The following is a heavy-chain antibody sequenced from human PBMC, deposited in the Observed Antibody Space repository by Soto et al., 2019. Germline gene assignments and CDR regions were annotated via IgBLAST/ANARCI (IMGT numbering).Heavy chain of an antibody. J-gene: IGHJ3*02. D-gene: IGHD1-7*01. V-gene: IGHV1-18*04. CDR3: ARDWTDNWHSGEAFQI. Sequence: QVQLVQSGAEVKKPGASVKVSCKASGYTFTRYTISWVRQAPGQGLEWMGWINTYNGYTDYAQNFQGRVTMTTDTSTSTAYMEMTSLRSDDTAVYYCARDWTDNWHSGEAFQIWGQGTMVTVSS. CDR2: INTYNGYT. CDR1: GYTFTRYT.